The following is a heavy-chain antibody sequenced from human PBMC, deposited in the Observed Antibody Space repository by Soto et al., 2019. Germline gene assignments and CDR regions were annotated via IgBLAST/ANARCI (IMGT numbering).Heavy chain of an antibody. CDR3: ARWNRYSYGAIDY. CDR2: INSDGSST. CDR1: GFTFSTYG. D-gene: IGHD5-18*01. V-gene: IGHV3-74*02. Sequence: VQLVESGGGVVQPGGSLRLSCAASGFTFSTYGMHWVRQAPGKGLEWVSRINSDGSSTSYADSVKGRFTISRDNAKNTLYLQMNSLRAEDTAVYYCARWNRYSYGAIDYWGQGTLVTVSS. J-gene: IGHJ4*02.